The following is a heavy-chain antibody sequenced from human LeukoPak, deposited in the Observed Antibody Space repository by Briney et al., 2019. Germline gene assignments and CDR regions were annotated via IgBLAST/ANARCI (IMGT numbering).Heavy chain of an antibody. CDR3: ARTLLRYFDWPGGDY. CDR1: GYTFTSYG. D-gene: IGHD3-9*01. J-gene: IGHJ4*02. V-gene: IGHV1-18*04. CDR2: ISAYNGNT. Sequence: ASVKVSCKASGYTFTSYGISWVRQAPGQGLEWMGWISAYNGNTNYAQKLQGRVTKTTDTSTSTAYMELRSLRSDDTAVYYCARTLLRYFDWPGGDYWGQGTLVTVSS.